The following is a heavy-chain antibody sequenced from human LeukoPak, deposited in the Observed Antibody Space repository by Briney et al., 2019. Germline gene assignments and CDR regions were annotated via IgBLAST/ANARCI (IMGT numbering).Heavy chain of an antibody. CDR3: ARGGLEYSSSSGYYPYYYYMDV. V-gene: IGHV4-59*12. CDR1: GGSISSYY. J-gene: IGHJ6*03. Sequence: SETLSLTCTVSGGSISSYYWSWIRQPPGKGLEWIGYIYYSGSTNYNPSLKSRVTISVDTSKNQFSLRLTSVTAADTAVYFCARGGLEYSSSSGYYPYYYYMDVWGIGTTVTVSS. CDR2: IYYSGST. D-gene: IGHD6-6*01.